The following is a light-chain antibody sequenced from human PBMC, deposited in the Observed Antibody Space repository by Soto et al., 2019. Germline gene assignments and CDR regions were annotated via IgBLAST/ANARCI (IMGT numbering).Light chain of an antibody. CDR1: STDVGRYNY. CDR3: LSFTTSDTYV. J-gene: IGLJ1*01. CDR2: DVR. V-gene: IGLV2-14*01. Sequence: QSVLTQPASVSGSLGQSITISCTGTSTDVGRYNYVSWYQQHPGKAPKLMIYDVRSRPSGVSNRFSGSKSGDTASLIISGLQAEDEADYYCLSFTTSDTYVFGTGTKVTVL.